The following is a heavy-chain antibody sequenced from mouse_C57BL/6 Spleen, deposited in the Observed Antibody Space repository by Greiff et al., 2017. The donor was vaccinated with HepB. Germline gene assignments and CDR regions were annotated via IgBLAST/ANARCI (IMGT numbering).Heavy chain of an antibody. D-gene: IGHD4-1*01. CDR2: ISSGGSYT. CDR3: ARDWDSYAMDY. CDR1: GFTFSSYG. J-gene: IGHJ4*01. Sequence: EVKVVESGGDLVKPGGSLKLSCAASGFTFSSYGMSWVRQTPDKRLEWVATISSGGSYTYYPDSVKGRFTISRDNAKNTLYLQMSSLKSEDTAMYYCARDWDSYAMDYWGQGTSVTVSS. V-gene: IGHV5-6*01.